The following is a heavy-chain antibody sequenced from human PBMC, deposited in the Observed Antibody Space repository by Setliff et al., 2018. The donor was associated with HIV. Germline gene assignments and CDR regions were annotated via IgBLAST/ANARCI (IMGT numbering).Heavy chain of an antibody. CDR3: AETNGDEGGYVFHI. V-gene: IGHV4-38-2*01. D-gene: IGHD4-17*01. Sequence: PSETLSLTCAVSGYPIIEAYYWLWIRQSPTKGLEYIGIIFRGVTTYYNPSLRSRVALSMDTSKNQFSLRLSSVTAADTAVYYCAETNGDEGGYVFHIWGQGTMVTVS. J-gene: IGHJ3*02. CDR2: IFRGVTT. CDR1: GYPIIEAYY.